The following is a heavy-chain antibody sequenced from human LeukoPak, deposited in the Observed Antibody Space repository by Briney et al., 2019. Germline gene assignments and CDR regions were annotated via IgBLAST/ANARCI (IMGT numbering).Heavy chain of an antibody. V-gene: IGHV3-21*01. D-gene: IGHD6-13*01. J-gene: IGHJ5*02. CDR3: ARDREIKGVAAAGS. CDR2: ISSSSSYI. Sequence: GGSLRLSCAASGFTFSSYSMNWVRQAPGKGLEWVSSISSSSSYIYYADSVKGRFTISRDNAKNSLYLQMNSLRAEDTAVYYCARDREIKGVAAAGSWGQGTLVTVSS. CDR1: GFTFSSYS.